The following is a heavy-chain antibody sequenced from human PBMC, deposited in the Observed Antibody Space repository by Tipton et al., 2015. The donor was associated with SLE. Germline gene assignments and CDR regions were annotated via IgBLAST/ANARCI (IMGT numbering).Heavy chain of an antibody. Sequence: SLRLSCAASGFTFSDHDMHWVRQAPGKGLEWVAVIWNDGSDTYYADSVNGRFTISRDNSKNTLYLQMNNLRPNDTAVYYCARSGGMGTFDYWGQGTLVTVSS. J-gene: IGHJ4*02. CDR3: ARSGGMGTFDY. V-gene: IGHV3-33*01. CDR1: GFTFSDHD. CDR2: IWNDGSDT. D-gene: IGHD3-16*01.